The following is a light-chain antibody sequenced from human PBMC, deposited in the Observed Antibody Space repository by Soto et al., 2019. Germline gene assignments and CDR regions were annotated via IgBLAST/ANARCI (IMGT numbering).Light chain of an antibody. Sequence: DVQMTQSPSSLSASVGDRVTITCRASQSISRYLSWYQHNPWKAPKFLMYAASSFQSGVPSRFSVSGSVTEFTLTISSLQPEDFAIYYCQQSYSTPWTFGQGTEVEFK. J-gene: IGKJ1*01. CDR3: QQSYSTPWT. CDR2: AAS. V-gene: IGKV1-39*01. CDR1: QSISRY.